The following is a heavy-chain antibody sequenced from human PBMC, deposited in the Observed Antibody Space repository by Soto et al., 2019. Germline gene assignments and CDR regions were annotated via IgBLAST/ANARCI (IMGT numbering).Heavy chain of an antibody. CDR2: TSYDGNNE. CDR3: AKDKGVFNWATSYFDY. Sequence: LRLSCAASGFTFSNYAMHWVRQAPGKGLEWVALTSYDGNNEYYTDSVKGRFTISRDNSKNTLFLQMNSPRPEDTAVYYCAKDKGVFNWATSYFDYWGQGALVTVS. CDR1: GFTFSNYA. D-gene: IGHD1-1*01. J-gene: IGHJ4*02. V-gene: IGHV3-30*18.